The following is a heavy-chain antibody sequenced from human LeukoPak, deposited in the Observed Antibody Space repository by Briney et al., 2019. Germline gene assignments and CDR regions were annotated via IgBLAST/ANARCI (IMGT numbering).Heavy chain of an antibody. J-gene: IGHJ5*02. CDR1: GGSISSSSYY. CDR2: IYYSGST. CDR3: ARGLNWFDP. Sequence: SETLSLTCTVSGGSISSSSYYWAWIRQPPGKGLERIGSIYYSGSTYCNPSPKSRVTISVDASKNQFSLKLSSVTAADTAVYYCARGLNWFDPWGQGTLVTVSS. V-gene: IGHV4-39*07. D-gene: IGHD5-12*01.